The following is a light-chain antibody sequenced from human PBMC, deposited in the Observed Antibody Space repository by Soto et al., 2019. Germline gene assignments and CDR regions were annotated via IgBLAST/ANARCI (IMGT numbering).Light chain of an antibody. CDR1: TGAVTSGHY. Sequence: QAVVTQEPSLTVSPGGTVTLTCGSSTGAVTSGHYPYWFQQKPGQAPRTLIYDTNNKHSWTPARFSGSLLGGKAALTLSGAQPEDEAEYYCLLSYSGGRYVVFGGGTQLTVL. CDR2: DTN. J-gene: IGLJ2*01. V-gene: IGLV7-46*01. CDR3: LLSYSGGRYVV.